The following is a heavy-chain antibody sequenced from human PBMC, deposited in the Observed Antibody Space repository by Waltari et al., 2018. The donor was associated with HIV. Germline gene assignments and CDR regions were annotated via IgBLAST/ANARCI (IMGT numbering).Heavy chain of an antibody. CDR1: GFTFSSYA. J-gene: IGHJ4*02. CDR3: AKDPTYYYDSSGYYYFDY. V-gene: IGHV3-23*01. D-gene: IGHD3-22*01. CDR2: ISGSGGST. Sequence: EVQLLESGGGLVQPGGSLRLSCAASGFTFSSYAMSWVRQAPGKGLEWVSAISGSGGSTYYADSVKGRFTISRDNSKNTLYLQMNSLRAEDTAVYYCAKDPTYYYDSSGYYYFDYWGQGTLVTVSS.